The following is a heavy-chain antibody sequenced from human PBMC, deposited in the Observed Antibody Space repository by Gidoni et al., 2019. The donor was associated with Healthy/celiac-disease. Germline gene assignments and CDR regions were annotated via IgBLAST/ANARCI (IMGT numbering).Heavy chain of an antibody. CDR1: GFTFSSYS. Sequence: VQLVESGGGLVKPGGSLRLSCAASGFTFSSYSMNWVRQAPGKGLEWVSSISSSSSYIYYADSVKGRFTISRDNAKNSLYLQMNSLRAEDTAVYYCARDNVDPNDAFDIWGQGTMVTVSS. CDR3: ARDNVDPNDAFDI. V-gene: IGHV3-21*01. CDR2: ISSSSSYI. J-gene: IGHJ3*02.